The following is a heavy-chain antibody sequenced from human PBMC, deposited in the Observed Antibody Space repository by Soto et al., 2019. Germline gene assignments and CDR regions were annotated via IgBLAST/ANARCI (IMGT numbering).Heavy chain of an antibody. CDR3: AREQVDWVEP. V-gene: IGHV4-59*01. CDR2: IYYSGST. Sequence: SVTLPLTCTVAGGSIRSYYWSWVRQPPGKGLEWIGYIYYSGSTNYNPSLKSRVTISVDTSKNQFSLKLSSVTAADTAVYYGAREQVDWVEPWGPGSLLTVSS. J-gene: IGHJ5*02. CDR1: GGSIRSYY.